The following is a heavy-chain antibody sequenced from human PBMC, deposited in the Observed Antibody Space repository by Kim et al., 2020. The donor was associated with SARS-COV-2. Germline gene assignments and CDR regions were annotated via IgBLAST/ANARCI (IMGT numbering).Heavy chain of an antibody. CDR3: AKDKIAAAVYHWFDP. J-gene: IGHJ5*02. CDR1: GFTFDDYA. D-gene: IGHD6-13*01. Sequence: GGSLRLSCAASGFTFDDYAMHWVRQAPGKGLEWVSGISWNSGSIGYADSVKGRFTISRDNAKNSLYLQMNSLRAEDTALYYCAKDKIAAAVYHWFDPWGQRTLVTVSS. CDR2: ISWNSGSI. V-gene: IGHV3-9*01.